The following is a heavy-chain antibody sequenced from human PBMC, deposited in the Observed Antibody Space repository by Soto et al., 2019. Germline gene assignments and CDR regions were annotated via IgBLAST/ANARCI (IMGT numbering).Heavy chain of an antibody. CDR3: AREMGTYYYDSSGYRYYYYYGMDV. CDR2: ISAYNGNT. Sequence: ASVKVSCKASGYTFTSYGISWVRQAPGQGLEWMGWISAYNGNTNYAQKLQGRVTMTTDTSTSTAYMELRSLRSDDTAVYYCAREMGTYYYDSSGYRYYYYYGMDVWGQGTKVTVS. V-gene: IGHV1-18*01. D-gene: IGHD3-22*01. J-gene: IGHJ6*02. CDR1: GYTFTSYG.